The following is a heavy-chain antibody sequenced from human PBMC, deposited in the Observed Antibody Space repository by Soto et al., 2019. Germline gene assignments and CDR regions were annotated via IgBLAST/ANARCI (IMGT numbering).Heavy chain of an antibody. Sequence: PSEPLSLTFAVSGDSISSGYYWAWIRQPPGKGLEWIGSIYHSGTTYYNPSLTSRVTISVDTSKNQFSLTLCSVTAADSAVYDYARTTRRQLDGWGQGSVVTVSS. CDR2: IYHSGTT. J-gene: IGHJ4*02. V-gene: IGHV4-38-2*01. CDR3: ARTTRRQLDG. CDR1: GDSISSGYY. D-gene: IGHD4-4*01.